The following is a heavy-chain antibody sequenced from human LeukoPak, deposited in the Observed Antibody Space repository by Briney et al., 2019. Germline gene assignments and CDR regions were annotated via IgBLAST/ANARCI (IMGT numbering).Heavy chain of an antibody. D-gene: IGHD6-13*01. J-gene: IGHJ5*02. CDR1: GDSISSGVYY. CDR3: ARLELAAAGNRWFDP. Sequence: PSETLSLTCTVSGDSISSGVYYCPWVRQPPGRGLEWIGRIYYSGSTYYNPSLKSRVTISVDTSKNQFSLRLTSVTAADTAVYYCARLELAAAGNRWFDPWGQGTLVTVSS. CDR2: IYYSGST. V-gene: IGHV4-39*01.